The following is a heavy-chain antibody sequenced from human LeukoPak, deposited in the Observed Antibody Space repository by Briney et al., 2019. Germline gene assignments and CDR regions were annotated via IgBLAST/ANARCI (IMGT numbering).Heavy chain of an antibody. CDR2: IKQDGSEK. Sequence: PGGSLRLSCAASGFTFSSYWMSWVRQAPGKGLEWVANIKQDGSEKYYVDSVKGRFTISRDNAKNSLYLQMNSLRAEDTAVYYCAREAYYDSSGYYYRAFDYWGQGTLVTVSS. CDR1: GFTFSSYW. V-gene: IGHV3-7*01. CDR3: AREAYYDSSGYYYRAFDY. J-gene: IGHJ4*02. D-gene: IGHD3-22*01.